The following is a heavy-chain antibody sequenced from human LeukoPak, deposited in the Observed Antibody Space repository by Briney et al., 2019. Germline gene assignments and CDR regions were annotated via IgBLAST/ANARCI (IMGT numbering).Heavy chain of an antibody. Sequence: GGSLRLSCAASGFTFSSYAMHWVRQAPGRGLEWVAVISYDGSNKYYADSVKGRFTISRDNSKNTLYLQMNSLRAEDTAVYYCARAPKEPSRGAARNYYYYYMDVWGKGTTVTVSS. CDR3: ARAPKEPSRGAARNYYYYYMDV. V-gene: IGHV3-30-3*01. CDR1: GFTFSSYA. CDR2: ISYDGSNK. D-gene: IGHD6-6*01. J-gene: IGHJ6*03.